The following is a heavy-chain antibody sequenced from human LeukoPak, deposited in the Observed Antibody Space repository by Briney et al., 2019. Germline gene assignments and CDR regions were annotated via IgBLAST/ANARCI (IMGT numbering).Heavy chain of an antibody. CDR2: INPSGGST. CDR1: GDTFTSYY. Sequence: ASVKVSCKASGDTFTSYYMHWVRQAPGQGLEWMGIINPSGGSTSYAQKFQGRVTMTRDMSTSTVYMELSSLRSEDTAVYYCARDPDQLVRGNYFDYWGQGTLVTVSS. D-gene: IGHD6-13*01. CDR3: ARDPDQLVRGNYFDY. J-gene: IGHJ4*02. V-gene: IGHV1-46*01.